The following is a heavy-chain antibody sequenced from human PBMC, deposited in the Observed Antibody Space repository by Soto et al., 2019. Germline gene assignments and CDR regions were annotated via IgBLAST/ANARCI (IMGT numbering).Heavy chain of an antibody. J-gene: IGHJ5*02. D-gene: IGHD4-4*01. CDR1: GYTFTSYA. V-gene: IGHV1-3*05. Sequence: QVQLVQSGAEEKKPGASVKVSCKASGYTFTSYAMHWVRQAPGQRLEWMGWINAGHGNTKYSQKFQGRVTITRDTPASTAYMELSSLRSEDTAVYYCASLKGFDYSGSWFDPWGQGTLVTVSS. CDR3: ASLKGFDYSGSWFDP. CDR2: INAGHGNT.